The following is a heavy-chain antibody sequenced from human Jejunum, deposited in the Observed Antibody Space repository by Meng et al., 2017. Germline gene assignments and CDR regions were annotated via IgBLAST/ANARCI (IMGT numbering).Heavy chain of an antibody. J-gene: IGHJ4*02. V-gene: IGHV4-61*08. CDR1: GGSVSSSGYK. CDR3: ARDHWGSLDY. Sequence: QVQRQGSVPGLGRPSETPSLICAVSGGSVSSSGYKWGWIRQHPGKGLEWIGYASTNYNPSLKSRVTISVDTSKNQFSLKLTSVTAADTAVYYCARDHWGSLDYWGQGVLVTVSS. D-gene: IGHD7-27*01. CDR2: AST.